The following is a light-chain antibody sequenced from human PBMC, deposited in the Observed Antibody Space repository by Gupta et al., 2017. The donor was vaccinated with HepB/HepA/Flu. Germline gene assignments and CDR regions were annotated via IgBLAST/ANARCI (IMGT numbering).Light chain of an antibody. Sequence: QSVLTQPPSTSVTPGQTVTISCFGSSSNVGSRTVNWYQHLPGRSPKLFIYNNDQRPSGVSDRFSGSKSGTSASLAINGLQPDDEADYYCSTWDDSLNGVVFGGGTKLTVL. V-gene: IGLV1-44*01. CDR1: SSNVGSRT. J-gene: IGLJ2*01. CDR3: STWDDSLNGVV. CDR2: NND.